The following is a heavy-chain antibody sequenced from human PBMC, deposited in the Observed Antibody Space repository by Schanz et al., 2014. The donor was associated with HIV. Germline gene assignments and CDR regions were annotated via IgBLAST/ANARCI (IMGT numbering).Heavy chain of an antibody. CDR2: IWYDGSNK. V-gene: IGHV3-33*01. J-gene: IGHJ4*02. D-gene: IGHD2-8*01. Sequence: QVQLVESGGGVVQPGREGRGEGAVSGRRGRSETLHWVRQAPGKGREWVAVIWYDGSNKYYADSVKGRFTISRDNSKNTLYLQMNSLRAEDTAVYYCARDRMVYAQAPFSSLDYWGQGTLVTVSS. CDR3: ARDRMVYAQAPFSSLDY. CDR1: GRRGRSET.